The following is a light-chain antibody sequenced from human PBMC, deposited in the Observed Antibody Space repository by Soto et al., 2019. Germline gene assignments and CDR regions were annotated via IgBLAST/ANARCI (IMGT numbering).Light chain of an antibody. J-gene: IGKJ2*01. CDR1: QSVSSSY. V-gene: IGKV3-20*01. CDR2: GAS. CDR3: QQYGSSPMYT. Sequence: EIVLTQSPGTLSLSPWERATLSCRASQSVSSSYLAWYLQKPGQAPRLLIYGASSRATSIPDRFSGSGSGTEFTLTISRLEPEDFAVYYCQQYGSSPMYTFGEGTKLEIK.